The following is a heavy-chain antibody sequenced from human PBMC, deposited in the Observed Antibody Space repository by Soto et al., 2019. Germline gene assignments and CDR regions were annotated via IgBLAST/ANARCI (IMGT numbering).Heavy chain of an antibody. J-gene: IGHJ4*02. CDR2: IYYSVTT. V-gene: IGHV4-39*01. CDR3: AKHGDFLTAYSYHFFDQ. Sequence: QLQLQESGPGLVKPSETLSLTCTVSGGSISGANYHWGWIRQTPGKGLEWIASIYYSVTTYYTPSLKSRVTISIDTSKSEFSLKLSSVTDADTAMYYCAKHGDFLTAYSYHFFDQWGQGTLVTVSS. CDR1: GGSISGANYH. D-gene: IGHD3-9*01.